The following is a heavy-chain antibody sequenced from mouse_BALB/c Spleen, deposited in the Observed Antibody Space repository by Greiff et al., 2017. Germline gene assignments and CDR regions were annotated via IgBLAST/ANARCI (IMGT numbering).Heavy chain of an antibody. D-gene: IGHD2-1*01. V-gene: IGHV1S127*01. Sequence: QVQLQQPGAELVKPGASVKMSCKASGYTFTSYWMHWVKQRPGQGLEWIGVIDPSDSYTSYNQKFKGKATLTVDTSSSTAYMQLSSLTSEASAVYYCTRSGGNYEAYWGQGTLVTVSA. CDR2: IDPSDSYT. CDR1: GYTFTSYW. CDR3: TRSGGNYEAY. J-gene: IGHJ3*01.